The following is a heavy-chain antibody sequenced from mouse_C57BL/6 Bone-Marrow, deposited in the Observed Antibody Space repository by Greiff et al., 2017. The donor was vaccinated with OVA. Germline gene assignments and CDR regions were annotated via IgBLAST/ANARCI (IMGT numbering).Heavy chain of an antibody. Sequence: VQLQQSGAELVRPGTSVKVSCKASGYAFTNYLIEWVKQRPGQGLEWIGVINTGSGGTNYNEKFKGKATLTADKSSSTAYMQLSSLTSEDSAVYFCARRGDYYGSAFAYWGQGTLVTVSA. CDR1: GYAFTNYL. CDR3: ARRGDYYGSAFAY. CDR2: INTGSGGT. D-gene: IGHD1-1*01. J-gene: IGHJ3*01. V-gene: IGHV1-54*01.